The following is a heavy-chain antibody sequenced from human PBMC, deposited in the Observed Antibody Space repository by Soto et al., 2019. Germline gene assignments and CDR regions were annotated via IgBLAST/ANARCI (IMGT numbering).Heavy chain of an antibody. V-gene: IGHV1-69*13. CDR1: GGTFSSYA. CDR3: VYNPPRQFGY. Sequence: SVKVSCKASGGTFSSYAISWVRQAPGQGLEWMGGIIPIFGTANYAQKFQGRITITADESTSTAYMELSSLRSEDTAVYYCVYNPPRQFGYWGQGTLVTVSS. J-gene: IGHJ4*02. CDR2: IIPIFGTA. D-gene: IGHD1-1*01.